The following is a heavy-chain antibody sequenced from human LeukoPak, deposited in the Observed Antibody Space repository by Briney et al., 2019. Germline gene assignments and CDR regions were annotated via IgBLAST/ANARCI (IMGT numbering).Heavy chain of an antibody. D-gene: IGHD6-13*01. CDR3: AREEGYSSSWYYFDY. V-gene: IGHV3-11*01. Sequence: KPGGSLRLSCAASGFTFSDYYMSWIRQAPGKGLEWVSYISSSGSTTYYADSVKGRFTISRDNAKDSLYLQMNSLRAEDTAVYYCAREEGYSSSWYYFDYWGQGTLVTVSS. CDR1: GFTFSDYY. CDR2: ISSSGSTT. J-gene: IGHJ4*02.